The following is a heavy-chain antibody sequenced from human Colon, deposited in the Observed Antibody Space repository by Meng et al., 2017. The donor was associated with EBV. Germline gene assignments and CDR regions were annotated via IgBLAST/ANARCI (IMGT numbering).Heavy chain of an antibody. V-gene: IGHV1-3*01. D-gene: IGHD2-2*01. CDR2: INAGNGNT. CDR3: ARTGCSSSSCYDY. CDR1: GYSFTTYA. J-gene: IGHJ4*02. Sequence: QVQLVQSGAGLKKPGASVKVSCKASGYSFTTYAMHWVRQAPGQRLEWMGWINAGNGNTKYSEKFQSRVTITRDTAASTAYMELSSLRSEDTAVYYCARTGCSSSSCYDYWGQGTLVTVSS.